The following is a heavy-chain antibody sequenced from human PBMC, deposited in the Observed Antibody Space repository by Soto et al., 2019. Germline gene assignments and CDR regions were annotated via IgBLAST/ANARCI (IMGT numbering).Heavy chain of an antibody. CDR1: GFTFSSYG. CDR3: AKFPSTGATKKVEDY. J-gene: IGHJ4*02. CDR2: ISYDGSNK. D-gene: IGHD1-7*01. V-gene: IGHV3-30*18. Sequence: GGSLRLSCAASGFTFSSYGMHWVRQAPGKGLEWAAVISYDGSNKYYADSVKGRFTISRDNSKNTLYLQMNSLRAEDTAVYYCAKFPSTGATKKVEDYWGQGTLVTVSS.